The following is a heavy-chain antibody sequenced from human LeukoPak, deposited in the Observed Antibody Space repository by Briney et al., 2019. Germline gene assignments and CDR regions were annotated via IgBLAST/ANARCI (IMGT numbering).Heavy chain of an antibody. D-gene: IGHD6-6*01. J-gene: IGHJ3*02. Sequence: GGSLRLSCGASGFTFSIYGMHWVRQAPGKGPEWVAVIWFDGSNKYYADSVKGRFTISRDNSKNTLYLQINSLRAEDRAVYYCARLYSSSSRKAFDIWGQGTMVTVSS. CDR2: IWFDGSNK. CDR3: ARLYSSSSRKAFDI. V-gene: IGHV3-33*01. CDR1: GFTFSIYG.